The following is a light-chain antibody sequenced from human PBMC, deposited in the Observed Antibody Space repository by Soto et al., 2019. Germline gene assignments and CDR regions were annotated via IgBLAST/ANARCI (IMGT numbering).Light chain of an antibody. V-gene: IGKV3-15*01. CDR2: GAS. Sequence: EIVMTQSPATLSVSPGERATLSCRASQSVSSNLAWYQQKPGQAPRLLIYGASTRATGIPARFSGSGSGTECTLTISSLQSEDFAVYYCQQYNNWPPTFGQGTKVEIK. J-gene: IGKJ1*01. CDR3: QQYNNWPPT. CDR1: QSVSSN.